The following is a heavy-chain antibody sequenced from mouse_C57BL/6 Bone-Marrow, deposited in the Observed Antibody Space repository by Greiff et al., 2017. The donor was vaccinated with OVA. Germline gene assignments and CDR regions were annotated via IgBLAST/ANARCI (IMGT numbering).Heavy chain of an antibody. CDR1: GYTFTSYW. D-gene: IGHD2-3*01. Sequence: QVQLQQPGAELVMPGASVKLSCKASGYTFTSYWMHWVKQRPGQGLEWIGEIDPSDSYTNYNQKFKGKSTLTVDKSSSTAYMQLSSLTSEDSAVDYCARDGYYFYYSMDYWCQGTAVTVSS. V-gene: IGHV1-69*01. CDR3: ARDGYYFYYSMDY. J-gene: IGHJ4*01. CDR2: IDPSDSYT.